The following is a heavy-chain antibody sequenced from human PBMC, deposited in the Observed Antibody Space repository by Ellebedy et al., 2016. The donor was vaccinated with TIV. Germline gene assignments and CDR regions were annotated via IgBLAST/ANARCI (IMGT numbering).Heavy chain of an antibody. CDR3: ARDPGDGSGSFYKFYYYGMDV. Sequence: GGSLRLSCAASGFTFSDYAMSWVRQAPGKGLEWVSYISSSSSTIYYADSVKGRFTVSRDNAKDSLYLQMNSLRAEDTAVYYCARDPGDGSGSFYKFYYYGMDVWGQGTTVIVSS. CDR1: GFTFSDYA. D-gene: IGHD3-10*01. V-gene: IGHV3-48*01. CDR2: ISSSSSTI. J-gene: IGHJ6*02.